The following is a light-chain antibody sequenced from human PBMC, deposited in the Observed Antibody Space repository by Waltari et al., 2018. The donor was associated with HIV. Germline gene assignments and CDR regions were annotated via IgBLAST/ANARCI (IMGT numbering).Light chain of an antibody. CDR2: QVT. V-gene: IGLV2-23*02. CDR1: RNDGGYYNL. J-gene: IGLJ3*02. CDR3: CSYAGSGTWV. Sequence: QSALTQPASASGSPGQSITISCAGARNDGGYYNLVTWYQQHPGKAPKLMIYQVTKRPSGDSHRFSGAKSGNMASLTISGLQGEDEADYYCCSYAGSGTWVFGGGTKVTVL.